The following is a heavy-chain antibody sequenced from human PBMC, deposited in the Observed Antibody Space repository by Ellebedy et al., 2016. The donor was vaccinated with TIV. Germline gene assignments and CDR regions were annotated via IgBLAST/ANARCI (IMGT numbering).Heavy chain of an antibody. D-gene: IGHD3-10*01. CDR1: GFTFDDYA. V-gene: IGHV3-9*03. J-gene: IGHJ4*02. CDR3: AKARTPFVWFGELWDY. Sequence: PGGSLRLSCAASGFTFDDYAMHRVRQAPGKGLEWVSGISWNSGSLGYADSVKGRFTISRDNAKNSLYLQMNSLRAEDMALYYCAKARTPFVWFGELWDYWGQGTLVTVSS. CDR2: ISWNSGSL.